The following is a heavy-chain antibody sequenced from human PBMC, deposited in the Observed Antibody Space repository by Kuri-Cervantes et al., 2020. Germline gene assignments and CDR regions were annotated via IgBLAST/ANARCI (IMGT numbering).Heavy chain of an antibody. V-gene: IGHV5-51*01. CDR1: GYSFTSYW. CDR2: IYPGNSDT. J-gene: IGHJ4*02. CDR3: ARLSTVITPGYFDY. D-gene: IGHD4-23*01. Sequence: GESLKISCQGSGYSFTSYWIAWVRQMPGNGLEWMGIIYPGNSDTTYSPSFQGQVTISADKSISTAYLQCSSLKASDTAIYYCARLSTVITPGYFDYWSQGTLVTVSS.